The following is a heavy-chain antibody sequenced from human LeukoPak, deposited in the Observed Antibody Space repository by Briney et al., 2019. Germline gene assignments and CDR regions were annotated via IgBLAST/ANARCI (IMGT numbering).Heavy chain of an antibody. CDR3: VRDLKITILGVLPWDYFDY. D-gene: IGHD3-3*01. CDR2: ISAYNGNI. CDR1: GYTFTNYG. J-gene: IGHJ4*02. V-gene: IGHV1-18*01. Sequence: ASVKVSCKASGYTFTNYGLSWVRQAPGQGLEWVGWISAYNGNIKYAQKFQGRVTMTTDTSTRTAYMELRSLTADDTALYYCVRDLKITILGVLPWDYFDYWGQGTLVTVSS.